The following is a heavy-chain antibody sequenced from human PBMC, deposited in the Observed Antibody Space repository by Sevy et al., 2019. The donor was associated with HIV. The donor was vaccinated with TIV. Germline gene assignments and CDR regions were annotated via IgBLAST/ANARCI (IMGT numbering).Heavy chain of an antibody. D-gene: IGHD1-1*01. CDR1: GFTFSDYY. V-gene: IGHV3-11*01. CDR2: ISGSGTTI. CDR3: ARARYNVGYYFDY. Sequence: GGSLRLSCAAAGFTFSDYYMSWIRQPPGKGLECVSYISGSGTTIYYADSVKGRFDISRDKAKNALYLQRNSLRAEDTAVYYCARARYNVGYYFDYWGQGTLVTVSS. J-gene: IGHJ4*02.